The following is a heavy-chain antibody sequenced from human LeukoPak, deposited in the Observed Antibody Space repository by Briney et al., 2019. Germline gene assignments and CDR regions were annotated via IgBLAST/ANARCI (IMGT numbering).Heavy chain of an antibody. CDR2: INHSGNT. CDR3: ARVDGDGYNIPDY. Sequence: PSETLSLTCAVYGXSFCSYYWSWIRQPPGKGLEWIGEINHSGNTNYNPSLKSRVTISVDTSKNQFSLKLSSVTAADTAVYYCARVDGDGYNIPDYWGQGTLVTVSS. CDR1: GXSFCSYY. D-gene: IGHD5-24*01. J-gene: IGHJ4*02. V-gene: IGHV4-34*01.